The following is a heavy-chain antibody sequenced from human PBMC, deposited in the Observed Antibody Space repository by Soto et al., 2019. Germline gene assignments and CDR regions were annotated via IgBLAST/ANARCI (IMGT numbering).Heavy chain of an antibody. J-gene: IGHJ3*02. Sequence: QVQLRESGPGLVKPSETLSLTCTVSSGSIGTYFWSWIRQPPGKGLEWIGYIYYSGTTNYNPSLKSRVTRFLATYKNQFSLRLSSVTAADTAVYYCARGRGGTYDAFDIWGQGTLVTVSS. D-gene: IGHD1-26*01. V-gene: IGHV4-59*01. CDR2: IYYSGTT. CDR3: ARGRGGTYDAFDI. CDR1: SGSIGTYF.